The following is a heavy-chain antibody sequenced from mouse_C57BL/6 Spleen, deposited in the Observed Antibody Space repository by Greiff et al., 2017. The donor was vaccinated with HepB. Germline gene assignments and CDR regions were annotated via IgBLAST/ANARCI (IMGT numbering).Heavy chain of an antibody. CDR3: AREDYGSEGYYAMDY. Sequence: EVQLQQSGPGLVKPSQSLSLTCSVTGYSITSGYYWNWIRQFPGNKLEWMGYISYDGSNNYNPSLKNRISITRDTSKNQFFLKLNSVTTEDTATYYCAREDYGSEGYYAMDYWGQGTSVTVSS. D-gene: IGHD1-1*01. J-gene: IGHJ4*01. CDR1: GYSITSGYY. V-gene: IGHV3-6*01. CDR2: ISYDGSN.